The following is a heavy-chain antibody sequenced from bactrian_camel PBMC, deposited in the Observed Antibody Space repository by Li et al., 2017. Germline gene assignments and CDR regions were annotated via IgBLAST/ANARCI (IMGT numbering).Heavy chain of an antibody. D-gene: IGHD6*01. V-gene: IGHV3S1*01. J-gene: IGHJ4*01. Sequence: QLVESGGGSVQAGGSLRLSCSATGERYSSYRMGWFREAPGKPREGVASIYTRSGDTYYDDSVKGRFTISRDNAKNTVYLQMNSLKSEDTALYYCAFPSSNSWFVTSVFHHWGQGTQVTVS. CDR2: IYTRSGDT. CDR1: GERYSSYR. CDR3: AFPSSNSWFVTSVFHH.